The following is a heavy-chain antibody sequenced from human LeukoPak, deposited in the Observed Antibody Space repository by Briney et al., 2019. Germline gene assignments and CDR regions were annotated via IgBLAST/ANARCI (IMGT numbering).Heavy chain of an antibody. D-gene: IGHD3-3*01. J-gene: IGHJ4*02. CDR3: ARDRAAFGVVQVGY. Sequence: GGSLRLSCAASTFTFSRYWMHWVRQARGKGLVWVSRINSDGTNTYYADSVKGRFTISRENTKNTLYLQMNSLRTEDTAVYYCARDRAAFGVVQVGYWGQGTLVTVSS. CDR1: TFTFSRYW. V-gene: IGHV3-74*01. CDR2: INSDGTNT.